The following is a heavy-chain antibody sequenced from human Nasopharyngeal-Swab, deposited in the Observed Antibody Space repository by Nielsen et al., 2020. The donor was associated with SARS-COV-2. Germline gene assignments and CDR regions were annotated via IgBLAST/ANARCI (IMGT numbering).Heavy chain of an antibody. Sequence: SETLSLTCTVSGGSISSYYWSWIRQPPGKGLEWIGYIYYSGSTNYNPSLKSRVTISVDTSKNQFSLKLSSVTAADTAVYYCARAQSITMIIGAFDIWGQGTMVTVSS. J-gene: IGHJ3*02. CDR3: ARAQSITMIIGAFDI. CDR1: GGSISSYY. V-gene: IGHV4-59*12. CDR2: IYYSGST. D-gene: IGHD3-22*01.